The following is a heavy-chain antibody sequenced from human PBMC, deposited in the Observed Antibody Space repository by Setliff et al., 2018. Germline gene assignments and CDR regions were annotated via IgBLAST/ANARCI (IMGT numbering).Heavy chain of an antibody. Sequence: KSSETLSLTCTVSGGSISSAPYYWSWIRQPAGKGPEWIGHIYTSWSSNYNPSLKSRVTMSIDTSKNQFSLNLSSVTAADTAVYYCARVTGFLCIDVWGKGTTVTVSS. V-gene: IGHV4-61*09. CDR2: IYTSWSS. J-gene: IGHJ6*03. CDR3: ARVTGFLCIDV. CDR1: GGSISSAPYY. D-gene: IGHD3-3*01.